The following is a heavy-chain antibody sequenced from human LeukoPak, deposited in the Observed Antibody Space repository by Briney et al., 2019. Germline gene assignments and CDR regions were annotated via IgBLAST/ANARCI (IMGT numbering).Heavy chain of an antibody. D-gene: IGHD5-18*01. CDR2: IIPILGIA. Sequence: GASVKVSCEASGGTFSSYAISWVRQAPGQGLEWMGRIIPILGIANYAQKFQGRVTITADKSTSTAYMELSSLRSEDTAVYYCARDPDTAMVTHDYWGQGTLVTVSS. CDR1: GGTFSSYA. J-gene: IGHJ4*02. V-gene: IGHV1-69*04. CDR3: ARDPDTAMVTHDY.